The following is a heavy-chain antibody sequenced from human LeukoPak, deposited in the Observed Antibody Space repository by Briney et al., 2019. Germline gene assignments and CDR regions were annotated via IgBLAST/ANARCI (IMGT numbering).Heavy chain of an antibody. J-gene: IGHJ5*02. CDR2: IYYSGST. Sequence: SETLSLTCTVAGGSISSYYWSWIRQPPGKGLEWIGYIYYSGSTNYNPSLKSRVTISVDTSKNQFSLKLSSVTAADTAVYYCARDYYDSSGYGNWFDPSGQGTLVTVSS. D-gene: IGHD3-22*01. V-gene: IGHV4-59*01. CDR1: GGSISSYY. CDR3: ARDYYDSSGYGNWFDP.